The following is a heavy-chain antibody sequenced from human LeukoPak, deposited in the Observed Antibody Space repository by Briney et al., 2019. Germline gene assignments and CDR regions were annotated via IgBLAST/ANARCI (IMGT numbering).Heavy chain of an antibody. J-gene: IGHJ4*02. CDR1: GGSISGYY. Sequence: SETLSLTCIVSGGSISGYYWGWIRQPPGKGLEWIGSIYYSGSTNYNPSLKSRVTISVDTSKNQFSLKLSSVTAADTAVYYCARRLYDYVWGSYRQGIDYWGQGTLVTVSS. D-gene: IGHD3-16*02. V-gene: IGHV4-39*07. CDR2: IYYSGST. CDR3: ARRLYDYVWGSYRQGIDY.